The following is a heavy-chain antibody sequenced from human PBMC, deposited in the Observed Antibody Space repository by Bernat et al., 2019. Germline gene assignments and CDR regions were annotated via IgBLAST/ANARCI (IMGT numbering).Heavy chain of an antibody. Sequence: QVQLVESGGGVVQPERSQRLSCEASKFTFSSYGMHWVRQAPGKGLEWVAVIWHDGSNENYADSVKGRFTISRDNSKNTLYLQMNNLRAEDTAVYYCARVSLYGAPASAMDVWGQGTTVTVSS. D-gene: IGHD4-17*01. CDR1: KFTFSSYG. CDR3: ARVSLYGAPASAMDV. V-gene: IGHV3-33*01. CDR2: IWHDGSNE. J-gene: IGHJ6*02.